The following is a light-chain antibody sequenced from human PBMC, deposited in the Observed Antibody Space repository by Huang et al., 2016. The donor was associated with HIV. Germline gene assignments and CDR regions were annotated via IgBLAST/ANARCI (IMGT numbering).Light chain of an antibody. V-gene: IGKV3-20*01. CDR3: HQYGTAPFN. CDR2: GAS. CDR1: QSFSSSF. Sequence: EIVLSQSPGTVSLSPGERATLSCTASQSFSSSFLAWYQQKPGQTPRLLIFGASTRATGIPDRFRGSGSGTDFTLTISRLEPEDSAVYYCHQYGTAPFNFGPGTKVDIK. J-gene: IGKJ3*01.